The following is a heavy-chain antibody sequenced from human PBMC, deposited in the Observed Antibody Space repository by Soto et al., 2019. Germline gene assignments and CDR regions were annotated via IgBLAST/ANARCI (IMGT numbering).Heavy chain of an antibody. CDR1: GYTFTSYG. D-gene: IGHD3-3*01. CDR2: ISAYNGNT. CDR3: ARTYFDFWSGYYTPQDFAY. V-gene: IGHV1-18*01. Sequence: QVQLVQSGAEVKKPGASVKVSCKASGYTFTSYGISWVRQAPGQGLEWMGWISAYNGNTKYAQKLQGRVTMTTDTSTSTAYMELRSLKSDDTAVYYCARTYFDFWSGYYTPQDFAYWGQGTLVTVSS. J-gene: IGHJ4*02.